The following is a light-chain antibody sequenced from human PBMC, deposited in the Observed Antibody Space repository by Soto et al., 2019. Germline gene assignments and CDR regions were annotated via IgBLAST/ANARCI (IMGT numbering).Light chain of an antibody. V-gene: IGKV1-39*01. CDR3: QQNYSAPGT. CDR1: QSISTY. J-gene: IGKJ2*01. Sequence: IQMTQSPSSLSASVGDRVTITCRASQSISTYLNWYQQKPGKAPKLLIYAASSLQSGVPSRFSGSGSGTDFTLTITSLQPEEFATYYCQQNYSAPGTFGQGTKLEIK. CDR2: AAS.